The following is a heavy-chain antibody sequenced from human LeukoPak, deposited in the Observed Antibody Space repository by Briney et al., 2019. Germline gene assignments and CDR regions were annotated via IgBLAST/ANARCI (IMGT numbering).Heavy chain of an antibody. D-gene: IGHD3-10*01. V-gene: IGHV4-34*01. CDR3: ARHHYYGSGSYVQSYYYYYYMDV. CDR1: GGSLSGYY. J-gene: IGHJ6*03. CDR2: INHSGST. Sequence: SETLSLTCAVYGGSLSGYYWSWIRQPPGKGLEWIGEINHSGSTNYNPSLKSRVTISVDTSKNQFSLKLSSVTAADTAVYYCARHHYYGSGSYVQSYYYYYYMDVWGKGTTVTISS.